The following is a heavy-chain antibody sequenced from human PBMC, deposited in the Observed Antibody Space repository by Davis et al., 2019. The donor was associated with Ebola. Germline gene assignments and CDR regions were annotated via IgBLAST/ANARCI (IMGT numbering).Heavy chain of an antibody. D-gene: IGHD5-24*01. J-gene: IGHJ4*02. Sequence: GESLKISCTASGFTFSSYWMHWVRQAPGKGLVWVSRINSDGSSTSYADSVKGRFTISRDNAKNTLYLQMNSLRAEDTAVYYCARELGDGYDLDYWGQGTLVTVSS. CDR1: GFTFSSYW. CDR2: INSDGSST. CDR3: ARELGDGYDLDY. V-gene: IGHV3-74*01.